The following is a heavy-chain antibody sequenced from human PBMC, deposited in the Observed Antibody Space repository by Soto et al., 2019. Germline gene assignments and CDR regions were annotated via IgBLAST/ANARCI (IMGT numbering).Heavy chain of an antibody. CDR3: ARGTLGYSSRAGYFQH. V-gene: IGHV4-34*01. Sequence: SETLSLTCAVYGGSFSGYYWSWIRQPPGKGLEWIGEINHSGSTNYNPSLKSRVTISVDTSKNQFSLKLSSVTAADTAVYYCARGTLGYSSRAGYFQHWGQGTLVTVSS. CDR2: INHSGST. D-gene: IGHD6-13*01. J-gene: IGHJ1*01. CDR1: GGSFSGYY.